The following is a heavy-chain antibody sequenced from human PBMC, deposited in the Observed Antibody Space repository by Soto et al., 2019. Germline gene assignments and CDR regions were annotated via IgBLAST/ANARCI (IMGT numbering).Heavy chain of an antibody. CDR2: IVPIDGST. Sequence: QVQLVQAGAEVKKPGSSVKVSCTTSGGTISSFGMNWVRQAPGQGLEWMGGIVPIDGSTKYAEKFQGRVTISEAASTSTRYTDPSSQGSEDMSVYYCARSFTKSRRGGVAFDYWGQGNLLTVAT. J-gene: IGHJ4*02. D-gene: IGHD1-26*01. CDR1: GGTISSFG. CDR3: ARSFTKSRRGGVAFDY. V-gene: IGHV1-69*01.